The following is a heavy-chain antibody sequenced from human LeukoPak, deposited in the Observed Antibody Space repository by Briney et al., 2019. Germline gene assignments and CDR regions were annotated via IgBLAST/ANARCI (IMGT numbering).Heavy chain of an antibody. CDR1: GYTFADYY. CDR2: INPKTGVT. V-gene: IGHV1-2*02. J-gene: IGHJ5*01. CDR3: AREIILDS. Sequence: ASVKVSCKTSGYTFADYYLTWVRQAPGQGFEWLGWINPKTGVTKYAQNLLGRVTMTSDTSISTAYMELSRLTSDDTALYFCAREIILDSWGQGTLVTVSS.